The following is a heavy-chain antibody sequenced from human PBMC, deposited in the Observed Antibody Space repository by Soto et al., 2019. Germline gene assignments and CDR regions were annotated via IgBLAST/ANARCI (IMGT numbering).Heavy chain of an antibody. CDR3: ARVPPIKYSYGPSGMDV. J-gene: IGHJ6*02. V-gene: IGHV4-30-4*01. CDR1: GGSISSGDYY. CDR2: IYYSGST. Sequence: SETLSLTCTVSGGSISSGDYYWSWIRQPPGKGLEWIGYIYYSGSTYYNPSLKSRVTISVDTSKNQFSLKLSSVTAADTAVYYCARVPPIKYSYGPSGMDVWGQGTTVNVSS. D-gene: IGHD5-18*01.